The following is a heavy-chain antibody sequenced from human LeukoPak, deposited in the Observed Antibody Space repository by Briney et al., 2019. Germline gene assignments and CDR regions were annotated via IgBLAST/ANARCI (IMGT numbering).Heavy chain of an antibody. CDR1: GLSFSNYW. D-gene: IGHD3-16*01. V-gene: IGHV3-74*01. CDR3: ASAYTYVRLGDH. CDR2: TNLHGTAV. J-gene: IGHJ4*02. Sequence: GGSLRLSCAVSGLSFSNYWMHWVRQAAGKGLVWVARTNLHGTAVDYAGSVKGRYTISRDNAKNTLFLQMNSLRAEDTAVYYCASAYTYVRLGDHWGQGTLVTVSS.